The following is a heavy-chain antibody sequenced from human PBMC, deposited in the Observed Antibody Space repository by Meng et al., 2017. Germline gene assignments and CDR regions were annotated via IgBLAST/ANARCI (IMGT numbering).Heavy chain of an antibody. CDR3: ARAPYSSSWVGYYFDY. CDR1: GGSFSDYY. V-gene: IGHV4-34*01. J-gene: IGHJ4*02. Sequence: SETLSLTCVVSGGSFSDYYWSWIRQPPGKGLEWIGEINHSGSTNYNPSLKSRVTISVDTSKNQFSLKLSSVTAADTAVYYCARAPYSSSWVGYYFDYWGQGTLVTVSS. D-gene: IGHD6-13*01. CDR2: INHSGST.